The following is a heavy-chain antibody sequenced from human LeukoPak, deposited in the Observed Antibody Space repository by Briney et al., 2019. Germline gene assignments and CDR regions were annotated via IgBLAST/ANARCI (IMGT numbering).Heavy chain of an antibody. V-gene: IGHV4-39*01. J-gene: IGHJ3*02. CDR1: GGSLNSNSYY. D-gene: IGHD6-13*01. CDR3: AGSYSSTWYSTFDI. CDR2: INYSGNT. Sequence: SETLSLTCTVSGGSLNSNSYYWGWIRQPPGKGLEWIGSINYSGNTYYNLSLKSRVTISVDTSKNQFSLNLSSVTAAETSIYYCAGSYSSTWYSTFDIWGQGTMVTVSS.